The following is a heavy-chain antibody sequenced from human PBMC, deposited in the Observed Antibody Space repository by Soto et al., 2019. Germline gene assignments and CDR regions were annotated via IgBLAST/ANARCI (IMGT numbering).Heavy chain of an antibody. CDR3: ARSDYAF. CDR2: IKNSNGYT. CDR1: GYIFNNYN. D-gene: IGHD4-17*01. J-gene: IGHJ4*02. Sequence: QVQLVQSGGEVEKPGASVKVSCKASGYIFNNYNIIWVRQAPGQGLEWMGWIKNSNGYTKSAQKFEDRVIITTDTSTNTAYMVLRSLRSDDTAIYYCARSDYAFWGQGTLVTVSS. V-gene: IGHV1-18*01.